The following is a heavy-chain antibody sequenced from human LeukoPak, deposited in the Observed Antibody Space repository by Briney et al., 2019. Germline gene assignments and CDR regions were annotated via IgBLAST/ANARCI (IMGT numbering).Heavy chain of an antibody. CDR3: ARQSRSTPLDY. CDR2: INSNSGGT. V-gene: IGHV1-2*02. J-gene: IGHJ4*02. CDR1: GYTFTDHY. Sequence: ASVKVSCKASGYTFTDHYMHWVRQAPGQGLEWMGWINSNSGGTNYVQKFQGRVTMTRDTSISTAYMELGRLRSDDTAVYYCARQSRSTPLDYWGQGTLVTVSS. D-gene: IGHD6-13*01.